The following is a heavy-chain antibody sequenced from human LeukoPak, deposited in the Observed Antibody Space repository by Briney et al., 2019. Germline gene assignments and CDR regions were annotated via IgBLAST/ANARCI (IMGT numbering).Heavy chain of an antibody. D-gene: IGHD3-3*01. V-gene: IGHV3-48*03. Sequence: GGSLRLSCAASGFTFSSYEMNWVRQAPGQGLEWVSYISSSGSTIYYADSVKCRFTISRNNAKNPLYLQMNSLRAEDTAVYYSASSYYDFWSGFSLSYYFDYWGEGSLVTVSS. CDR3: ASSYYDFWSGFSLSYYFDY. CDR2: ISSSGSTI. CDR1: GFTFSSYE. J-gene: IGHJ4*01.